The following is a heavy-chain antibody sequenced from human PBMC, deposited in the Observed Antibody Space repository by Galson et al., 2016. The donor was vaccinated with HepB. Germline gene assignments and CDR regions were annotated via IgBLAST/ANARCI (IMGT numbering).Heavy chain of an antibody. CDR2: IYPGDSDT. CDR1: GYNFTSYW. Sequence: QSGAEVKKPGESLKISCQASGYNFTSYWIGWVRQMPGKGLEWIGIIYPGDSDTRYSPTFQGQVTLSVDKSVRPAYLRWSHTKASDTGIYYCVKNTDFAVNEAFDFLGQGTMVSVSS. J-gene: IGHJ3*01. D-gene: IGHD2-21*02. CDR3: VKNTDFAVNEAFDF. V-gene: IGHV5-51*01.